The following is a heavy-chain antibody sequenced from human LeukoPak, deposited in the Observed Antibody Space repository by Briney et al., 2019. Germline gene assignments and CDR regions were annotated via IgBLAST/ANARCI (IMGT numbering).Heavy chain of an antibody. D-gene: IGHD6-13*01. CDR1: GYSFTRYW. CDR3: ARHAAGIFDY. J-gene: IGHJ4*02. V-gene: IGHV5-51*01. CDR2: IYPGDSDT. Sequence: GASLQISCQGSGYSFTRYWIGWVRQLPGKGLEWMGIIYPGDSDTRYSPSFQGQVTISADKSISTAYLQWSSLKASDTAMYYCARHAAGIFDYWGQGTLVTVSS.